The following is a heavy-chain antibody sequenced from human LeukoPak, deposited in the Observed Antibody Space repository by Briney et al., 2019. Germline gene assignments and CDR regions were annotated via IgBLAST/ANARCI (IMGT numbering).Heavy chain of an antibody. V-gene: IGHV4-34*01. CDR2: INHSGST. CDR1: GGSFSGYY. D-gene: IGHD3-3*01. J-gene: IGHJ6*03. CDR3: ARGRYYDFWSGYRQKIYYYYYMDV. Sequence: SETLSLTCADYGGSFSGYYWSWIRQPPGKGLEWIGEINHSGSTNYNPSLKSRVTISVDTSKNQFSLKLSSVTAADTAVYYCARGRYYDFWSGYRQKIYYYYYMDVWGKGTTVTVSS.